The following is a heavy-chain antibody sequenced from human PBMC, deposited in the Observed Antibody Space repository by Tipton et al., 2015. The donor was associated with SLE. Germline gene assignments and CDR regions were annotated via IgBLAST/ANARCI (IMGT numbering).Heavy chain of an antibody. J-gene: IGHJ4*02. CDR2: IYYRGGT. CDR3: ARVDGATGRDS. V-gene: IGHV4-34*01. Sequence: TLSLTCAVYGGSFSGYYWSWIRQPPGKGLEWIGSIYYRGGTHYNPSLKSRVTVSMDTSKNQFSLKLNSVTAADTAVYYCARVDGATGRDSWGQGTLVTVSS. D-gene: IGHD5-12*01. CDR1: GGSFSGYY.